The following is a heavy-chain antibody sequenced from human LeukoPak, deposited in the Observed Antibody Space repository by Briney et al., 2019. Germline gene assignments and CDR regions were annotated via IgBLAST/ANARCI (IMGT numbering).Heavy chain of an antibody. V-gene: IGHV5-51*01. Sequence: GESLKISCKGSGSSFTSYWIGWVRQLPGKGLEWMGIIYPGDSDTRYSPSFQGQVTISADKSISTAYLQWSSLKASDTAMYYCARGMTTVTAYYYGMDVWGQGTTVTVSS. CDR2: IYPGDSDT. CDR3: ARGMTTVTAYYYGMDV. D-gene: IGHD4-17*01. J-gene: IGHJ6*02. CDR1: GSSFTSYW.